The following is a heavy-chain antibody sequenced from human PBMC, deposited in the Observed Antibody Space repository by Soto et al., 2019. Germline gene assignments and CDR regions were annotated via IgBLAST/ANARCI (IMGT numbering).Heavy chain of an antibody. Sequence: SETLSLTCAVSGGSISSGGYSWSWIRQPPGKGLEWIGYIYHSGSTYYNPSLKSRVTISVDRSKNQFSLKLSSVTAADTAVYYCARLLLKNYFDYWGQGTLVTVSS. J-gene: IGHJ4*02. V-gene: IGHV4-30-2*01. D-gene: IGHD3-22*01. CDR2: IYHSGST. CDR3: ARLLLKNYFDY. CDR1: GGSISSGGYS.